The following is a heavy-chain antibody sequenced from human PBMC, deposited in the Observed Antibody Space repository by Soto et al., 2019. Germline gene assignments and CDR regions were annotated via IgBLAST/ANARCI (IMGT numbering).Heavy chain of an antibody. V-gene: IGHV1-69*12. CDR2: NMPIFRTA. Sequence: QVQLVQSGAEVKKPGSSLKVSCKASGGTFSSSAFSWVRQAPGQGLEWMGGNMPIFRTADYAQKFQGRVTITADESTSTAYMELSSLRSEDTGVYYCAGDKDRQQLGGNYYYIMDVWGQGTTVTVSS. CDR1: GGTFSSSA. D-gene: IGHD3-3*02. J-gene: IGHJ6*02. CDR3: AGDKDRQQLGGNYYYIMDV.